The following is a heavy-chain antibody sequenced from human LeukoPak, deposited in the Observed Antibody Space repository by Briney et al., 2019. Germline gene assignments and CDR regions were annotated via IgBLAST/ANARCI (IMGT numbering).Heavy chain of an antibody. CDR3: ARDVFADSSGGSFDF. CDR1: GFSFDTHG. CDR2: IWYGGSKK. J-gene: IGHJ4*02. V-gene: IGHV3-33*02. Sequence: GGSLRLSCAASGFSFDTHGMHWVRQAPGKGLEWVAVIWYGGSKKYYADSAKGRFTISRDNSKKSLFLQMNSLRAEDTALYYCARDVFADSSGGSFDFWGQGTLVTVSS. D-gene: IGHD3-16*01.